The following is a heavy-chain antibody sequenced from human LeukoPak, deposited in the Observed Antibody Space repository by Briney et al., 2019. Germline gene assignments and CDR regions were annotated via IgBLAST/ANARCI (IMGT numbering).Heavy chain of an antibody. Sequence: GASVKVSCTASGNTFTSYDINWVRQATGQGLEWMGWMNPNSGNTGYAQKFQGRVTMTRNTSISTAYMELSSLRSEDTAVYYCARGESRRIFLRFLGSQGMDVWGQGTTVTVSS. D-gene: IGHD3-3*01. J-gene: IGHJ6*02. CDR1: GNTFTSYD. CDR2: MNPNSGNT. V-gene: IGHV1-8*01. CDR3: ARGESRRIFLRFLGSQGMDV.